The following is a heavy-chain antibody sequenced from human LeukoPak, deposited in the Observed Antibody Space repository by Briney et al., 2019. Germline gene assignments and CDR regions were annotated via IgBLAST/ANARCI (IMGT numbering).Heavy chain of an antibody. CDR2: TYYSGST. D-gene: IGHD3-22*01. CDR3: ARRRYYDSTGYLE. Sequence: PSETLSLTCTISGGFISSSSYYWGWIRQPPGKGLEWIGDTYYSGSTYYNPAPKSRVSMSIDTSKNQFSLELRSVAAADTALYYCARRRYYDSTGYLEWGQGTLVTVTS. V-gene: IGHV4-39*01. CDR1: GGFISSSSYY. J-gene: IGHJ1*01.